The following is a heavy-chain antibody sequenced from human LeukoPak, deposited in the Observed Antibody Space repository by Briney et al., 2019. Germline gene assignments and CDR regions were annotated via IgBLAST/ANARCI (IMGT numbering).Heavy chain of an antibody. J-gene: IGHJ4*02. Sequence: ESGPTLVIPTQPLILPCTFSGLLLSTSGMRVSWIRQPPGKALEWLARIDWDDGKFYSTSQKTRLTISKDTSKNQVVLTMTIMAPVDTATYYCARTFSSGSSLFHCWVRGTLVTVSS. CDR2: IDWDDGK. CDR3: ARTFSSGSSLFHC. V-gene: IGHV2-70*04. D-gene: IGHD2-15*01. CDR1: GLLLSTSGMR.